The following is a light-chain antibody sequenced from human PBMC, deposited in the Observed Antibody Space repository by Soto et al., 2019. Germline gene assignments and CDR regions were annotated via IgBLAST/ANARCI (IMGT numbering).Light chain of an antibody. CDR1: SSNIGAGYD. V-gene: IGLV1-40*01. CDR3: QSYDSSLSGYVV. J-gene: IGLJ2*01. Sequence: QSVLTQPPSVSGAPGPRVTISCTGNSSNIGAGYDVHWYQQLPGVAPKLLIYRNNNRPSGVPDRFSGSKSGNSASLAITGLQAEDEADYYCQSYDSSLSGYVVFGGRTKLTVL. CDR2: RNN.